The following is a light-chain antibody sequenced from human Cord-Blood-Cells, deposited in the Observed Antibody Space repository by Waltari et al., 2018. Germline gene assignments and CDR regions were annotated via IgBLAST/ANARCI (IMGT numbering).Light chain of an antibody. J-gene: IGKJ3*01. Sequence: EILMAQSPATLSVSPGERATLSCRASQSVSSNVACYQQKPDQAPRLLNYGASTSATGIPARFSGSGSGAEITLTISILQSEDFAVYYCQHNNNWIFTFGPGTKVDIK. CDR1: QSVSSN. CDR2: GAS. CDR3: QHNNNWIFT. V-gene: IGKV3-15*01.